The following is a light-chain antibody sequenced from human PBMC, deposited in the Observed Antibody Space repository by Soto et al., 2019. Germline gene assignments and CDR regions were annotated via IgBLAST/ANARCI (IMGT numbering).Light chain of an antibody. CDR3: QQYKSVSLLT. Sequence: DIQMTQSPSTLSASVGDRVTITCRASQSISTWLAWYQQKPGKAPKLLIYKASSLESGVPSRFSGSGSGTEFTLTISSLQPDDFATYHCQQYKSVSLLTFGGGTKVDIK. J-gene: IGKJ4*01. CDR1: QSISTW. CDR2: KAS. V-gene: IGKV1-5*03.